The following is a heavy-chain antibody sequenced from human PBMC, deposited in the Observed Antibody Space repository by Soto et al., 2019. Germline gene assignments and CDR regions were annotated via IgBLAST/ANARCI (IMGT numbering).Heavy chain of an antibody. D-gene: IGHD2-21*02. CDR3: ARIGYWADRGTDCSFDY. CDR1: VFMFCDSW. CDR2: IDPGGSDK. V-gene: IGHV3-7*04. J-gene: IGHJ4*02. Sequence: PRLSCAASVFMFCDSWLNSVRQAPRKGLEWVANIDPGGSDKRYVDSVKGRFTISKDNGEKSLRLQMNSLRPEDTAVYYCARIGYWADRGTDCSFDYWGPGTLVTVSS.